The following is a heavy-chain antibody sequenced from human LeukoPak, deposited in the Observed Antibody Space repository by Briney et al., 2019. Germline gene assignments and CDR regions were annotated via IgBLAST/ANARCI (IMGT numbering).Heavy chain of an antibody. Sequence: GGSLRLSCAASGFTFSSYAMSWVRQAPGKGLEWVSAISGSGGSTYYADSVKGRFTISRDNSKSTLYLQMNSLRAEDTAVYYCAKGGIYYYYMDVWGKGTTVTVSS. J-gene: IGHJ6*03. CDR3: AKGGIYYYYMDV. CDR1: GFTFSSYA. D-gene: IGHD3-16*01. V-gene: IGHV3-23*01. CDR2: ISGSGGST.